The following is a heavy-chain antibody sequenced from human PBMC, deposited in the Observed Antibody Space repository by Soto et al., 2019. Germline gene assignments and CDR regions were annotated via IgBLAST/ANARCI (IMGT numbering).Heavy chain of an antibody. CDR3: ARRAAAFDYSAYTV. CDR1: GYTFSSYW. D-gene: IGHD1-26*01. J-gene: IGHJ4*02. V-gene: IGHV5-51*01. Sequence: PGESLKISCKGSGYTFSSYWIGWVRQMPGKGLEWMGIIYPGGSDTRYSPSFQGQVTISADKSTSTAYLQWSSLKASDTAMYYCARRAAAFDYSAYTVWGQGTLVXVSS. CDR2: IYPGGSDT.